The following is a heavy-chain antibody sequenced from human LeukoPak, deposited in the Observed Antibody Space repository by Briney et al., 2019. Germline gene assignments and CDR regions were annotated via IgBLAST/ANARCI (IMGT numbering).Heavy chain of an antibody. CDR3: ANLRFLEWLLSL. J-gene: IGHJ4*02. CDR1: GFTFSSYA. Sequence: GGSLRLSCAASGFTFSSYAMSWVRQAPGKGLKWVSGISGSGGSTYYADSVKGRFTISRDNSKNTLYLQMNSLRAEDPAVYYCANLRFLEWLLSLWGQGTLVTVSS. D-gene: IGHD3-3*01. CDR2: ISGSGGST. V-gene: IGHV3-23*01.